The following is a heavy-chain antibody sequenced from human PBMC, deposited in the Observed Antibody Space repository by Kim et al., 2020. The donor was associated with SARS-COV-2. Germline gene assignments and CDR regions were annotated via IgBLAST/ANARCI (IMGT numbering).Heavy chain of an antibody. D-gene: IGHD2-2*01. J-gene: IGHJ4*02. Sequence: LKSRVTISVDTSKNQFSLKLGSVTAADTAVYYCARHASQGYCSSTSCYDYWGQGTLVTVSS. V-gene: IGHV4-59*08. CDR3: ARHASQGYCSSTSCYDY.